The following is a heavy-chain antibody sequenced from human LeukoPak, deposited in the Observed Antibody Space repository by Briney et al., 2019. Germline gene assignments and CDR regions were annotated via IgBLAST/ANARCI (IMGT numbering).Heavy chain of an antibody. CDR2: ISGGGGST. V-gene: IGHV3-23*01. CDR1: GFTFSNYG. D-gene: IGHD1-1*01. J-gene: IGHJ4*02. Sequence: GGSLRLSCEASGFTFSNYGMSWVRQAPGKGLEWVSGISGGGGSTHYADSVKGRFTISRDNSKNTLYLQMNSLRAEDTAVYYCAKVKSVQNMIFDYWGQGTLVTVSS. CDR3: AKVKSVQNMIFDY.